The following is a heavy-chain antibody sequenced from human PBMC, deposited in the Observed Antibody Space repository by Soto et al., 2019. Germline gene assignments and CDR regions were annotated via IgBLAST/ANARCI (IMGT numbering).Heavy chain of an antibody. Sequence: SETLSLTCTVSGGSISSGDYYWSWIRQPPGKGLEWIGSIYYSGSTYYNPSLKSRVTISVDTSKNQFSLKLSSVTAADTAVYYCARGIEGWYQGRYYYGMDVWGQGTTVTVSS. CDR1: GGSISSGDYY. V-gene: IGHV4-30-4*02. CDR2: IYYSGST. J-gene: IGHJ6*02. CDR3: ARGIEGWYQGRYYYGMDV. D-gene: IGHD6-19*01.